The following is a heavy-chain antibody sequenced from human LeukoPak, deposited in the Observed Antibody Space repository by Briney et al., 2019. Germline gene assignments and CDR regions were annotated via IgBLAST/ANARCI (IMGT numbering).Heavy chain of an antibody. CDR3: ARASVIAVAGTPEDY. J-gene: IGHJ4*02. V-gene: IGHV1-18*01. CDR1: GYTFTSYG. Sequence: ASVKVSCKASGYTFTSYGISWVRQAPGQGLEWMGWISAYNGNTNYAQELQGRVTMTTDTSTSTAYMELRSLRSDDTAVYYCARASVIAVAGTPEDYWGQGTLVTVSS. D-gene: IGHD6-19*01. CDR2: ISAYNGNT.